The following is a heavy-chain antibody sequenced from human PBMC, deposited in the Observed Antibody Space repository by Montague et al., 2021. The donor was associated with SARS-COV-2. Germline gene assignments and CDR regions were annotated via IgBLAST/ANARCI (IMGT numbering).Heavy chain of an antibody. J-gene: IGHJ4*02. D-gene: IGHD6-19*01. V-gene: IGHV4-39*01. Sequence: SETLSLTCTVAGGSISSSTYYWGWIRQPPGKGLEWIGSLFYSGSSFYNPSLKSRVTISVDTSKNQFSLRLSSVTAADTAVYYCVAVWLAIYYFDFWGQGTLVTVSS. CDR2: LFYSGSS. CDR1: GGSISSSTYY. CDR3: VAVWLAIYYFDF.